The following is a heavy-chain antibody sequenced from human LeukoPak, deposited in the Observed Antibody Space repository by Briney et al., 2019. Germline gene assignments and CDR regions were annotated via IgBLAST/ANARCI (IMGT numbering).Heavy chain of an antibody. V-gene: IGHV4-4*02. Sequence: SATLSLTCTVSGGSISSSNWWSWVRQPPGEGLEWIGAIDHSGSTKYNPSLKSRVTISADKSKNQFSLKLTSVTAADTAVYYCARTYKYGSGSYAENAFDIWGQGTMVTVSS. D-gene: IGHD3-10*01. CDR1: GGSISSSNW. CDR3: ARTYKYGSGSYAENAFDI. CDR2: IDHSGST. J-gene: IGHJ3*02.